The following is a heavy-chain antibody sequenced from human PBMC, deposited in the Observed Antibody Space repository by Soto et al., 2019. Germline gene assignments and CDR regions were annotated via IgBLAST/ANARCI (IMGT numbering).Heavy chain of an antibody. CDR3: ARTGERWILGYYFDY. V-gene: IGHV4-31*03. CDR2: INYSGST. D-gene: IGHD2-2*03. J-gene: IGHJ4*02. CDR1: GGSISSGGYY. Sequence: QVQLQESGPGLVKPSQTLSLTCTVSGGSISSGGYYWSWIRQHPGKGLEWIGYINYSGSTYYNPYHKRRVTISVETSKNQFSLKLSSVPAADTAVYYCARTGERWILGYYFDYWGQGTLVTVSS.